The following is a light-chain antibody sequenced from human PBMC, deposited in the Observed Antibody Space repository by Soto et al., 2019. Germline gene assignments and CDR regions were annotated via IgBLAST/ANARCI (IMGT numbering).Light chain of an antibody. V-gene: IGKV1-6*01. CDR3: LQDNNCPLT. CDR1: QNVRND. J-gene: IGKJ1*01. Sequence: ILGPRAPSALSASIEYRVSIPSRASQNVRNDLGWYQQKPGKAPKLLIYAASTIPSGIPSRVSGSGSGTDFTLTISSLEPEDFAIYYCLQDNNCPLTFGQGTKVDIK. CDR2: AAS.